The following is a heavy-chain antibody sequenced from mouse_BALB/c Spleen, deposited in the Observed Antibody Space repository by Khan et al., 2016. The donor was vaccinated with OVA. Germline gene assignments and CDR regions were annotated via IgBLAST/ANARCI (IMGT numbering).Heavy chain of an antibody. CDR2: INPHIGET. J-gene: IGHJ2*01. D-gene: IGHD1-1*01. V-gene: IGHV1-20*02. Sequence: VQLQQSGPELVKPGASVKISCKASGYSFTGYFMNWVKQSHGKSLEWIGRINPHIGETFYNQKFTGKATLTVDESSSTAHMELRSLASEDSAVYYGARIYRSDFDYWGQGTTLTVSS. CDR1: GYSFTGYF. CDR3: ARIYRSDFDY.